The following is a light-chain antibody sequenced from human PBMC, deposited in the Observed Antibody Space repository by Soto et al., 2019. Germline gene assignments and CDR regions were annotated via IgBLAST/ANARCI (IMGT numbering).Light chain of an antibody. Sequence: QSALTQPPSASGSPGQSVTISCTGTSSDVGGYNYVSWYQQHPGKAPKLMIYEVSKRPSGVPDRFSGSKSGNTASPTVSGLQAEDEADYYCSSYAGSNLWVFGGGTKLTVL. V-gene: IGLV2-8*01. CDR3: SSYAGSNLWV. J-gene: IGLJ3*02. CDR2: EVS. CDR1: SSDVGGYNY.